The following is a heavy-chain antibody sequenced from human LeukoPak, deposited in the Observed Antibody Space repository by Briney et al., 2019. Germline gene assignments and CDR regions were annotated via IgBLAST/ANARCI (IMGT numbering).Heavy chain of an antibody. J-gene: IGHJ5*02. V-gene: IGHV3-74*01. CDR3: ARGNYGDSNWFDP. D-gene: IGHD4-17*01. Sequence: GGSRESSCPAPGFPFSTNWINWFRQPQGKGLVWVSRINSDGSSTSYADSVKGRFTISRDNAKNTLYLQMNSLRAEDTAVYYCARGNYGDSNWFDPWGQGTLVTVSS. CDR2: INSDGSST. CDR1: GFPFSTNW.